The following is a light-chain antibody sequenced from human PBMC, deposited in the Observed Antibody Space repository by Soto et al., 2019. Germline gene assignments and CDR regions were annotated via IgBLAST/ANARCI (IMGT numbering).Light chain of an antibody. CDR3: QQGNSFPLT. CDR2: AAS. J-gene: IGKJ4*01. Sequence: DIQMTQSPSSVSASVGDRVTITCRASQGISSWLAWFQQKPGEAPRLLIYAASSLHSGLPSRFSGIGSVPDFSLPISILQPEDFATYYCQQGNSFPLTFGGGTKVEIK. CDR1: QGISSW. V-gene: IGKV1-12*01.